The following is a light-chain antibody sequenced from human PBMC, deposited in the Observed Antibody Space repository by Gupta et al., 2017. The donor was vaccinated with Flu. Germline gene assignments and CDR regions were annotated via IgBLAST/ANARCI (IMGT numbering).Light chain of an antibody. CDR1: QSVSRSY. Sequence: EIVLTQSPATLSWSPGERATLSCRASQSVSRSYLAWYQQKPGQAPRLLIYGASSRAIGIPDRFSGSGSGTDFTLTISRLEPEDFAVYYCQQYGSSLFTFGPGTKVNIQ. CDR2: GAS. V-gene: IGKV3-20*01. CDR3: QQYGSSLFT. J-gene: IGKJ3*01.